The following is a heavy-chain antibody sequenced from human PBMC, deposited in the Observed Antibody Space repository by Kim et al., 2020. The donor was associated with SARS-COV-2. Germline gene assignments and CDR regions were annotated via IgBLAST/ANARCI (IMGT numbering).Heavy chain of an antibody. V-gene: IGHV3-21*01. D-gene: IGHD2-2*01. Sequence: GGSLRLSCAASGFTFSSYSMNWVRQAPGKGLEWVSSISSSSSYIYYADSVKGRFTISRDNAKNSLYLQMNSLRAEDTAVYYCARELPGLYYYGMDVWGQGTTVTVSS. J-gene: IGHJ6*02. CDR1: GFTFSSYS. CDR2: ISSSSSYI. CDR3: ARELPGLYYYGMDV.